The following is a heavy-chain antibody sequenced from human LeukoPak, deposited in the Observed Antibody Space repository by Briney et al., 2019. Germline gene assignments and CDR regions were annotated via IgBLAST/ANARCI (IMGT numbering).Heavy chain of an antibody. CDR1: GFTFSSYA. J-gene: IGHJ4*02. V-gene: IGHV3-23*01. D-gene: IGHD4-17*01. CDR3: AKGGDYGFSYFDY. Sequence: GGSLRLSCAASGFTFSSYAMSWVRQAPGKGLEWVSGISGNGGSTYYAASVKGRFTISRDNSKNTLYLQMNSLRAEDPAVYYCAKGGDYGFSYFDYWGQGTLVTVSS. CDR2: ISGNGGST.